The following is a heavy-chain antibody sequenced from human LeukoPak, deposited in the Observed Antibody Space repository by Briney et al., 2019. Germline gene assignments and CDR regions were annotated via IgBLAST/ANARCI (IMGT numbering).Heavy chain of an antibody. J-gene: IGHJ4*02. CDR2: IKSKTDGGTT. CDR1: GFTVSSNY. Sequence: GGSLRLSCAASGFTVSSNYMNWVRQAPGKGLEWVGRIKSKTDGGTTDYAAPVEGRFTISRDDSRKTLYLQMNSLKTEDTAVYYCSTDPYSSKWYYFDYWGQGTLVTVSS. D-gene: IGHD6-13*01. CDR3: STDPYSSKWYYFDY. V-gene: IGHV3-15*01.